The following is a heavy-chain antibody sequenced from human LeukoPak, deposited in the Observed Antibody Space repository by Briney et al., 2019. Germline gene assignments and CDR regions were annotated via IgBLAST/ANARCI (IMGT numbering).Heavy chain of an antibody. CDR1: GWSFSTYY. D-gene: IGHD1-1*01. V-gene: IGHV4-34*01. J-gene: IGHJ4*03. Sequence: PSETLSLTCAAYGWSFSTYYWSWIRQSPGKGLEWIAEINHRGDTNYNPSVKSRVTISVDTSKSQFSLRLISLTAADTAVYYCARGPTISETGYFDYWGQGTLVTVSS. CDR3: ARGPTISETGYFDY. CDR2: INHRGDT.